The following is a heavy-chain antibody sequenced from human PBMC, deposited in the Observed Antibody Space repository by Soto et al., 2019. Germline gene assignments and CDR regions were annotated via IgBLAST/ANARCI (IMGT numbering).Heavy chain of an antibody. V-gene: IGHV1-69*06. CDR3: ARFRVVPAALNSRTNYGMDV. Sequence: GASVKVSCKASGGTFSSYAISWVRQAPGQGLEWMGGIIPIFGTANYAQKFQGRVTITADKSTSTAYMELSSLRSEDTAVYYCARFRVVPAALNSRTNYGMDVWGQGTTVTVSS. D-gene: IGHD2-2*01. CDR1: GGTFSSYA. CDR2: IIPIFGTA. J-gene: IGHJ6*02.